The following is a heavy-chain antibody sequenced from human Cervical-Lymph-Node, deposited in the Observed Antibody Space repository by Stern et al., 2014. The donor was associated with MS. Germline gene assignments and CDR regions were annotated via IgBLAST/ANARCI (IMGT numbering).Heavy chain of an antibody. CDR1: GFTFSSYG. J-gene: IGHJ4*02. D-gene: IGHD2-8*01. V-gene: IGHV3-30*03. Sequence: VQLEESGGDAVQPGRSLRLSCAASGFTFSSYGMHSVCQAPGKGPEWVTVISYDANHKYYAASVKGRFTISRDNSKNTLHLQMNSVTPDDTAIYYCARDYEDTSMLFDHWGQGTLVTVSS. CDR2: ISYDANHK. CDR3: ARDYEDTSMLFDH.